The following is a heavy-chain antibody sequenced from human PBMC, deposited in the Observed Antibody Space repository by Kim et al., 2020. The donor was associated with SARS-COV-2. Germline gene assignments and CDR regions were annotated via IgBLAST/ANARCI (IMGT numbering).Heavy chain of an antibody. CDR1: GGSISSGGYY. D-gene: IGHD3-10*01. V-gene: IGHV4-31*03. J-gene: IGHJ6*02. Sequence: SETLSLTCTVSGGSISSGGYYWSWIRQHPGKGLEWIGYIYYSGSTYYNPSLKSRVTISVDTSKNQFSLKLSCVTAADTAVYYCAREELLWFGELLGGMDVWGQGTTVTVSS. CDR3: AREELLWFGELLGGMDV. CDR2: IYYSGST.